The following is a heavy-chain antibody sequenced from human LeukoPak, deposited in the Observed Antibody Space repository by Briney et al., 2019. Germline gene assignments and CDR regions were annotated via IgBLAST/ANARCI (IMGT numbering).Heavy chain of an antibody. CDR3: ARDLKEPRLPSDAFDI. D-gene: IGHD5/OR15-5a*01. CDR2: IYYSGST. J-gene: IGHJ3*02. V-gene: IGHV4-39*07. Sequence: PSETLSLTCTVSGGSISSGDYYWSWIRQPPGKGLEWIGSIYYSGSTYYNPSLKSRVTISVVTSKNQFSLKLSSVTAADAAVYYCARDLKEPRLPSDAFDIWGQGTMVTVSS. CDR1: GGSISSGDYY.